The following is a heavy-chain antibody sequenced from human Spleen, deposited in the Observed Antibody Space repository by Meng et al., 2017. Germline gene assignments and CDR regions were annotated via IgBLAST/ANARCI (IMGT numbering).Heavy chain of an antibody. J-gene: IGHJ4*02. CDR1: GGSFSGYY. D-gene: IGHD4-11*01. Sequence: APLQQRGAGLLRPSETLSLPCAVYGGSFSGYYWSWIRQPPGKGLEWIGEINHSGTTNYNPSLESRATISVDTSQNNLSLKLSSVTAADSAVYYCARGPTTMAHDFDYWGQGTLVPSPQ. CDR2: INHSGTT. V-gene: IGHV4-34*01. CDR3: ARGPTTMAHDFDY.